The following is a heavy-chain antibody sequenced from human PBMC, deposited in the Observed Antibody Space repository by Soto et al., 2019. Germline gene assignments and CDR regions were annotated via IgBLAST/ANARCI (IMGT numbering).Heavy chain of an antibody. Sequence: PGGSLRLSCAASGFTFSTYWMHWVRQAPGKGLVWVSRIKSDGSSTSYADSVKGRFTISRDNAKNTLYLQMNSLSSDDTAVYYCARDGVAVTTGISGYWGQGTLVTVYS. J-gene: IGHJ4*02. CDR2: IKSDGSST. D-gene: IGHD4-4*01. V-gene: IGHV3-74*01. CDR1: GFTFSTYW. CDR3: ARDGVAVTTGISGY.